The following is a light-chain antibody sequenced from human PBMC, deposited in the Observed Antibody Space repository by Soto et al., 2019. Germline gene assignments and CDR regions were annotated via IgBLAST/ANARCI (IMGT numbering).Light chain of an antibody. CDR2: GAS. CDR1: QSVSRSD. CDR3: QQFSSTPSWT. Sequence: EIVLTQSPGTLSLSPGERATLSCRASQSVSRSDLAWYQQKPGQAPRLLIYGASSRATGIPDRFSGSGSGTDFTLTINRMEPEDFAVYYCQQFSSTPSWTFG. J-gene: IGKJ1*01. V-gene: IGKV3-20*01.